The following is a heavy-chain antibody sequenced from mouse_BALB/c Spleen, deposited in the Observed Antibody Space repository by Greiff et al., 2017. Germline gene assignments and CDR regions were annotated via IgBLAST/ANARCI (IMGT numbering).Heavy chain of an antibody. CDR3: ARDYYRYAWFAY. D-gene: IGHD2-14*01. CDR1: GFTFSDYS. Sequence: EVQGVESGGGLVKPGGSLKLSCAASGFTFSDYSMYWVRQTPEKRLEWVATISDGGSYTYYPDSVKGRFTISRDNAKNNLYLQMSSLKSEDTAMYYCARDYYRYAWFAYWGQGTLVTVSA. V-gene: IGHV5-4*02. J-gene: IGHJ3*01. CDR2: ISDGGSYT.